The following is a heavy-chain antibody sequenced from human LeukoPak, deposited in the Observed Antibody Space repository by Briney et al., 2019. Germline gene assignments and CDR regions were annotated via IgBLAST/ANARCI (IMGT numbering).Heavy chain of an antibody. D-gene: IGHD2-2*01. J-gene: IGHJ5*02. CDR1: GFNYRSYD. Sequence: PGGSLRLSCAASGFNYRSYDMHWVRQAPGKGLEWLAVILNDGSNTSYSDSVKGRFTISRDISKNTLYLQMNSLRAEDTAVYYCALRYCTTASCYGGGFDPWGQGTLVTVSS. V-gene: IGHV3-30*03. CDR2: ILNDGSNT. CDR3: ALRYCTTASCYGGGFDP.